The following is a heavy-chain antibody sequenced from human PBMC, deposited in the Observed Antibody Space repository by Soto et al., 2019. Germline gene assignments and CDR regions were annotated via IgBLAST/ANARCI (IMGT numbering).Heavy chain of an antibody. Sequence: ASVKVSCKASGGTFSSYAISWVRQAPGQGLEWMGGIIPIFGTANYAQKFQGRVTITADESTSTAYMELSSLRSEDTAVYYCARNPLYCSGGSCYPGRILVFDYWGQGTLVTVSS. J-gene: IGHJ4*02. CDR2: IIPIFGTA. CDR3: ARNPLYCSGGSCYPGRILVFDY. V-gene: IGHV1-69*13. D-gene: IGHD2-15*01. CDR1: GGTFSSYA.